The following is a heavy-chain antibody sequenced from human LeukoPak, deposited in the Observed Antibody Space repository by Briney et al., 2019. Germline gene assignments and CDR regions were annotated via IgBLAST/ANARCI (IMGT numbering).Heavy chain of an antibody. CDR2: ISGSGGST. CDR1: GFTFSNAW. Sequence: PGGSLRLSCAASGFTFSNAWMSWVRQAPGKGLEWVSAISGSGGSTYYADSVKGRFTISRDNSKNTLYLQMNSLRAEDTAVYYCAKPSTGYSSGWYGYYFDYWGQGTLVTVSS. V-gene: IGHV3-23*01. D-gene: IGHD6-19*01. J-gene: IGHJ4*02. CDR3: AKPSTGYSSGWYGYYFDY.